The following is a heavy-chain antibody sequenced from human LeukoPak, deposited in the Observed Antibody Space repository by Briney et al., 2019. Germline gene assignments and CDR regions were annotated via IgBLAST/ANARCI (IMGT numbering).Heavy chain of an antibody. V-gene: IGHV3-23*01. Sequence: GGSLRLSCAASGFTFSSYAMSWVRQAPGKGLEWVSAISGSGGSTYYAGSVKGRFTISRDNSKNTLYLQMNSLRAEDTAVYYCAKDRGSGWYRFDYWSQGTLVTVSS. J-gene: IGHJ4*02. D-gene: IGHD6-19*01. CDR2: ISGSGGST. CDR3: AKDRGSGWYRFDY. CDR1: GFTFSSYA.